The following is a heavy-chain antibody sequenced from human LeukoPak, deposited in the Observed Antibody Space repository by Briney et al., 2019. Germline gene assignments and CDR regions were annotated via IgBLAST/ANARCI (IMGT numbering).Heavy chain of an antibody. Sequence: SETLSLTCTVSGGSISSYHWSWIRQPPRKGLEWIGYIYYSGSTNYNPSLKSRVTISVDTSKNQFSLKLSSVTAADTAVYYCASGDYDSSGYYYSGYFQHWGQGTLVTVSS. CDR2: IYYSGST. D-gene: IGHD3-22*01. CDR3: ASGDYDSSGYYYSGYFQH. J-gene: IGHJ1*01. CDR1: GGSISSYH. V-gene: IGHV4-59*08.